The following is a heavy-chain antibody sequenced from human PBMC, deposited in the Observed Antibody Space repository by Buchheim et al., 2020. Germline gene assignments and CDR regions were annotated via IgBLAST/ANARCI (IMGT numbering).Heavy chain of an antibody. CDR1: GGTFSSYA. Sequence: QVQLVQSGAEVKKPGSSVKVSCKASGGTFSSYAISWVRQAPGQGLEWMGRIIPILGIANYAQKFQGRVTITADNSTSTAYMELSSMRSEDTAVYYCARMYYYDSSVYYYYGMDVWGQETT. CDR3: ARMYYYDSSVYYYYGMDV. CDR2: IIPILGIA. D-gene: IGHD3-22*01. V-gene: IGHV1-69*04. J-gene: IGHJ6*02.